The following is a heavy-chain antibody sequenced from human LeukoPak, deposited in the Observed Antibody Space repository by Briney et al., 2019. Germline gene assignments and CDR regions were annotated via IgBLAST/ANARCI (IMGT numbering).Heavy chain of an antibody. Sequence: SETLSLTCAVYGGSFSGYYWSWIRQPPGKGLEWIGEINHSGSTNYNPSLKSRVTISVDTSKNQFSLKLSSVTAADTAVYYCARSPDIVVVVADYWGQGTLVTVSS. CDR1: GGSFSGYY. CDR3: ARSPDIVVVVADY. J-gene: IGHJ4*02. V-gene: IGHV4-34*01. CDR2: INHSGST. D-gene: IGHD2-15*01.